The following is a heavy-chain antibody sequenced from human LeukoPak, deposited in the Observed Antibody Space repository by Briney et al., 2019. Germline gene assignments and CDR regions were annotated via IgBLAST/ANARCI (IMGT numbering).Heavy chain of an antibody. CDR2: INPNSGGT. CDR1: GYTFTGSY. V-gene: IGHV1-2*02. Sequence: ASVKLSCTASGYTFTGSYMHWVRQAPGQGLEWMGWINPNSGGTNYAQKFQGRVTMTRDTSISTAYMELSRLRSDDTAVYYCAKLKWTSSYGPGYYYYYMDVWGKGTTVTVSS. J-gene: IGHJ6*03. D-gene: IGHD5-18*01. CDR3: AKLKWTSSYGPGYYYYYMDV.